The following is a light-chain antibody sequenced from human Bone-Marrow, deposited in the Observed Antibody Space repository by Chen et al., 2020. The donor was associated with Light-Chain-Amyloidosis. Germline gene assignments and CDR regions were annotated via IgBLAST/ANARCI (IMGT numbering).Light chain of an antibody. CDR2: RDT. V-gene: IGLV3-25*03. J-gene: IGLJ2*01. CDR1: DLPTKY. CDR3: QSAYSSGTYEVI. Sequence: SYELTQPPSVSVSPRQTARITCSGDDLPTKYAYWYKQKPGQAPVLVIHRDTVRPSGISDRFSCASSGTTATLTISGGQAEDEAAYHCQSAYSSGTYEVIFGGGTKLTVL.